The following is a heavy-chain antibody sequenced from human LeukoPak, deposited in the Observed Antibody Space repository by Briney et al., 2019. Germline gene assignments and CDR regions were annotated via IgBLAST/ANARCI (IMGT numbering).Heavy chain of an antibody. J-gene: IGHJ3*01. V-gene: IGHV3-23*01. D-gene: IGHD3-10*01. CDR3: AKRMVRGVIITLNAFDF. CDR2: ISGSGGRT. Sequence: AGGSLRLSCAASRFTFSDYAMSWVRQAPGKGLEWVSGISGSGGRTYYADSVKGRFTISRDNSKNTLYMQMNSLRAEDTAVYYCAKRMVRGVIITLNAFDFWGQGTMVTVSS. CDR1: RFTFSDYA.